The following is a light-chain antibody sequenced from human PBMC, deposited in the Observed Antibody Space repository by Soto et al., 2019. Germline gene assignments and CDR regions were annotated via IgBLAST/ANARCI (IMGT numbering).Light chain of an antibody. Sequence: QSVLTQPPSASGTPGQRVTISCSGSSSNIGSNYVYWYQQLPGTAPKLLIYRNNQWPSGVPDRFSGSKSGTSASLAISGLRSEDEADYYCAAWDDSLSCVVFGGGTKLTVL. CDR3: AAWDDSLSCVV. V-gene: IGLV1-47*01. J-gene: IGLJ2*01. CDR1: SSNIGSNY. CDR2: RNN.